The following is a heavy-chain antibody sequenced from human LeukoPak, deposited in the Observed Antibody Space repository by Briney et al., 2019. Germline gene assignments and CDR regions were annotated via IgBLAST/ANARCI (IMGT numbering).Heavy chain of an antibody. CDR1: GGSISSYY. V-gene: IGHV4-59*01. D-gene: IGHD6-13*01. CDR3: ARRSDLYSSSWYSYYYYMDV. Sequence: PSETLSLTCTVSGGSISSYYWSWIRQPPGKGLEWIGYIYYSGSTNYNPSLKSRVTISVDTSKNQFSLKLSSVTAADTAVYYCARRSDLYSSSWYSYYYYMDVWGKGTTVTVSS. CDR2: IYYSGST. J-gene: IGHJ6*03.